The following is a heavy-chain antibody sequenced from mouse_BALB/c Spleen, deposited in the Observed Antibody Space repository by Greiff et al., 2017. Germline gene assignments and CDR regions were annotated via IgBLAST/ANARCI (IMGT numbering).Heavy chain of an antibody. J-gene: IGHJ2*01. CDR3: ARGRIYYGSSFDY. V-gene: IGHV5-17*02. CDR1: GFTFSSFG. CDR2: ISSGSSTI. D-gene: IGHD1-1*01. Sequence: EVMLVESGGGLVQPGGSRKLSCAASGFTFSSFGMHWVRQAPEKGLEWVAYISSGSSTIYYADTVKGRFTISRDNPKNTLFLQMTSLRSEDTAMYYCARGRIYYGSSFDYWGQGTTRTVSS.